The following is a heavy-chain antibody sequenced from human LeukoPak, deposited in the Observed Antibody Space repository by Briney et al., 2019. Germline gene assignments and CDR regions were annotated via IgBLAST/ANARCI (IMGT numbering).Heavy chain of an antibody. CDR2: IDWDDDK. D-gene: IGHD2-21*02. J-gene: IGHJ4*02. CDR3: ARSTYCGGDCPFDY. CDR1: GFSLSTPKMR. Sequence: SGPALVKPTQTLTLTCTFSGFSLSTPKMRVSCIRQPPGKALEWLARIDWDDDKFYSTSLKTRLTISKDTSKNQVVLTMTNMDPVDTATYYCARSTYCGGDCPFDYWGQGTLVTVSS. V-gene: IGHV2-70*04.